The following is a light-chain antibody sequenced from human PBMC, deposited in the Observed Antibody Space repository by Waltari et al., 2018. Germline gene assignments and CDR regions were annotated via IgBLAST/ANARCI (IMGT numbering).Light chain of an antibody. CDR2: VAS. Sequence: IQMTQSPSSLSASVGDRVTITCRASQSISTSLNWYQQIPGKAPKLLIYVASTLQSGVPSRFSGSGSGTDFSLTISSLQPEDVANYYCQQSYTTAYTFGQAAK. CDR1: QSISTS. J-gene: IGKJ2*01. V-gene: IGKV1-39*01. CDR3: QQSYTTAYT.